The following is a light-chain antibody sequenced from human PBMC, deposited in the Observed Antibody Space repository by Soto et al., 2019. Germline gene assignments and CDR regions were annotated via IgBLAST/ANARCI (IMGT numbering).Light chain of an antibody. Sequence: EIGMSQSAATVSVSPGERATLSCRASQSVSSNLAWYQQKPGQAPRLLIYGASTRATGIPAGFSGSGSGTEFTLTISSLQSEDFAVYYCQQYNNWPWTFGQGTKVDIK. CDR1: QSVSSN. V-gene: IGKV3-15*01. CDR2: GAS. J-gene: IGKJ1*01. CDR3: QQYNNWPWT.